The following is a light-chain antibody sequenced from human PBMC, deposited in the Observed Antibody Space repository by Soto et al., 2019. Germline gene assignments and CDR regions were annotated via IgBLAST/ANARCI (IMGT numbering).Light chain of an antibody. CDR2: DAS. J-gene: IGKJ4*01. V-gene: IGKV1-33*01. CDR1: QDVINY. Sequence: DITLTQSPSSLSASVGDRVSITCQASQDVINYLNWYQQKPGKAPKLLISDASNLETGVPSRFTGSGSGTHFTLTINYLQPEDFATYHCQQYEDLPLTFGGGTHVE. CDR3: QQYEDLPLT.